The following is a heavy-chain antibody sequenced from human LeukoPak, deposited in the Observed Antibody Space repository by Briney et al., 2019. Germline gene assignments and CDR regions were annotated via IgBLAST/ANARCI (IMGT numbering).Heavy chain of an antibody. J-gene: IGHJ6*03. D-gene: IGHD5-18*01. V-gene: IGHV4-39*01. CDR2: IYYSGYT. Sequence: SETLSLTCTVSGGSISSSSYYWGWIRQPPGKGLEWIGSIYYSGYTYYNPSLESRVTISVDTSKNQFSLKLSSVTAADTAVYYCARVKEGYSYGSYPSYYYYMDVWGKGTTVTISS. CDR1: GGSISSSSYY. CDR3: ARVKEGYSYGSYPSYYYYMDV.